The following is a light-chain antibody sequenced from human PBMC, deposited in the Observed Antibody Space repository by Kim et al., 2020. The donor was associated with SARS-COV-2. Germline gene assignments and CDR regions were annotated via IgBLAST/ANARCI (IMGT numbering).Light chain of an antibody. CDR1: SSDVGCYNY. V-gene: IGLV2-8*01. J-gene: IGLJ2*01. CDR2: EVS. CDR3: SSYAGSNKV. Sequence: PGQSVTISGSGTSSDVGCYNYVSWYKQHPGEAPKLMIYEVSKRPSGVPDRFSGSKSGNTASLTVSGLQAEDEADYYCSSYAGSNKVFGGGTQLTVL.